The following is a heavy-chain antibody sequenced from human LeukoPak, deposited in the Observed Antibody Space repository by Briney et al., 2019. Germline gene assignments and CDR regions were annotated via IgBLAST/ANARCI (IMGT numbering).Heavy chain of an antibody. Sequence: VASVKVSCKASGGTFSSYAISWVRQAPGQGLEWMGGIIPIFGTANYAQKFQGRVTITTDESTSTAYMELSSLRSEDTAVYYCAREGCSTTSCYKWGYWGQGTLVTVSS. CDR2: IIPIFGTA. D-gene: IGHD2-2*02. V-gene: IGHV1-69*05. CDR3: AREGCSTTSCYKWGY. J-gene: IGHJ4*02. CDR1: GGTFSSYA.